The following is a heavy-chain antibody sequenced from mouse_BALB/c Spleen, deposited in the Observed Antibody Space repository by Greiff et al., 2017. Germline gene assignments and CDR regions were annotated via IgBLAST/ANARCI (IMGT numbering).Heavy chain of an antibody. V-gene: IGHV10-1*02. CDR1: GFTFNTYA. CDR2: IRSKSNNYAT. Sequence: DVKLVESGGGLVQPKGSLKLSCAASGFTFNTYAMNWVRQAPGKGLEWVARIRSKSNNYATYYADSVKDRFTISRDDSQSMLYLQMNNLKTEDTAMYYCVRHENYYGSSAWFAYWGQGTLVTVSA. D-gene: IGHD1-1*01. CDR3: VRHENYYGSSAWFAY. J-gene: IGHJ3*01.